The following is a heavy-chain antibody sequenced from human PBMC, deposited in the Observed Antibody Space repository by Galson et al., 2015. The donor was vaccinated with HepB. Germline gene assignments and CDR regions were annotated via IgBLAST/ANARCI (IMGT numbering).Heavy chain of an antibody. J-gene: IGHJ3*02. CDR2: FDPEDGET. CDR1: GYTLTELS. Sequence: SVKVSCKVSGYTLTELSMHWVRQAPGKGLEWMGGFDPEDGETIYAQKFQGRVTMTEDTSTDTAYMELSSLRSEDTAVYYCATWSFTMIVRSLGYAFDIWGQGTMVTVSS. V-gene: IGHV1-24*01. D-gene: IGHD3-22*01. CDR3: ATWSFTMIVRSLGYAFDI.